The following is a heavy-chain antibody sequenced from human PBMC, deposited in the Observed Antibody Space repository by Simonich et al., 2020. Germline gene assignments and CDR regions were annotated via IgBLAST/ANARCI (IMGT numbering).Heavy chain of an antibody. D-gene: IGHD2-2*01. CDR1: GYTFTGYY. Sequence: QVHLVQSGAEVKRPGASVKVSCQASGYTFTGYYRHEGRQAPGQGLGKEGRIEPDRCGKNNEQKFQGTVNMTMDTSISTAYMELSRLRSDDTAVYYCARDPVVPAAIRNAFDIWGQGTMVTVSS. CDR2: IEPDRCGK. CDR3: ARDPVVPAAIRNAFDI. V-gene: IGHV1-2*02. J-gene: IGHJ3*02.